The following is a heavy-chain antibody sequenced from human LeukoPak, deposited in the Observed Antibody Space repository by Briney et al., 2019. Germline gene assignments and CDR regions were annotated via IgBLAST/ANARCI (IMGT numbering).Heavy chain of an antibody. J-gene: IGHJ5*02. D-gene: IGHD2-8*01. V-gene: IGHV1-18*01. Sequence: GASVKVSCKASGYTFTSYGISWVRQAPGQGLEWMGWISAYNGNTNYAQKLQGRVTMTTDTSTSTAYMELRSLRSDDTAVYYCARDSVLMVYARRDSNWFDPWGQGTLVTVSS. CDR3: ARDSVLMVYARRDSNWFDP. CDR2: ISAYNGNT. CDR1: GYTFTSYG.